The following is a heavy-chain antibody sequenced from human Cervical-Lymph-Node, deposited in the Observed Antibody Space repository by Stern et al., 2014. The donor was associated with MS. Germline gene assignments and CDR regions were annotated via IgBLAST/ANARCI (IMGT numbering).Heavy chain of an antibody. D-gene: IGHD3-10*02. Sequence: QVQLQESGPGLVKPSQTLSLTCTVSGGSMSSGGYYWSWVRQPAGEGLEWIGLIYTSGGTSFNPSLKSRVSMSIDTSKNQFSRTVSSVTAADTAVYYCVRDKIRTMFSDWGQGALVTVSS. V-gene: IGHV4-61*02. CDR2: IYTSGGT. J-gene: IGHJ4*02. CDR1: GGSMSSGGYY. CDR3: VRDKIRTMFSD.